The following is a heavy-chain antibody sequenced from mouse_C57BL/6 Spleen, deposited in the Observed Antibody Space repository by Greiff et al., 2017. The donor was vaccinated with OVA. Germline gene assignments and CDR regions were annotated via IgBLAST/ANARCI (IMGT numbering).Heavy chain of an antibody. CDR1: GYTFTSYW. Sequence: QVQLQQPGAELVRPGSSVKLSCKASGYTFTSYWMHWVKQRPIQGLEWIGNIDPSDSETHYNQKFKDKATLTVDKSSSTAYMQLSSLTSEDSAVYYCARSGTTVVGRFADWGKGTLVTVSA. CDR2: IDPSDSET. D-gene: IGHD1-1*01. V-gene: IGHV1-52*01. J-gene: IGHJ3*01. CDR3: ARSGTTVVGRFAD.